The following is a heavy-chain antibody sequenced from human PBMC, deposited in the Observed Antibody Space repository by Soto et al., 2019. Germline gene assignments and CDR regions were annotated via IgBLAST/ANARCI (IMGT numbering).Heavy chain of an antibody. D-gene: IGHD5-12*01. CDR3: ARDTRHSGYVRFGY. V-gene: IGHV1-3*01. CDR2: INAGNGNT. J-gene: IGHJ4*02. Sequence: ASVKVSCKASGYTFTSYAMHWVRQAPGQRLEWMGWINAGNGNTKYSQKFQGRVTITRDTSASTAYMELSSLRSEDTAVYYCARDTRHSGYVRFGYWGQGTLVTVSS. CDR1: GYTFTSYA.